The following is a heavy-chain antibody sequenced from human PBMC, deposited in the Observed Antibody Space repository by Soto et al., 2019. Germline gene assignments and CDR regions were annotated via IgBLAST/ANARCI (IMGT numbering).Heavy chain of an antibody. V-gene: IGHV3-23*01. Sequence: GGSLRLSCAASGFTFSNAWMNWVRQAPGKGPEWVSTIGTSGGSTNYADSVKGRFTISRDNFKNTLYLQMNSLGAEDTAVYYCAKSERFDPWGQGTLVTVSS. CDR3: AKSERFDP. CDR1: GFTFSNAW. J-gene: IGHJ5*02. CDR2: IGTSGGST.